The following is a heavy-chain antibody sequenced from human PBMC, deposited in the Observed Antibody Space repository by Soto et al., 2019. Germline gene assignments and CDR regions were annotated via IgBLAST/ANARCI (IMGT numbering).Heavy chain of an antibody. CDR2: ISSSSSYI. CDR3: ARDHGYSSSKLGLKYYFDY. V-gene: IGHV3-21*01. CDR1: GFTFSSYS. J-gene: IGHJ4*02. D-gene: IGHD6-13*01. Sequence: GGSLRLSCAASGFTFSSYSMNWVRQAPGKGLEWVSSISSSSSYIYYADSVKGRFTISRDNAKNSLYLQMNSLRAEDTAVYYCARDHGYSSSKLGLKYYFDYWGQGTLVTVSS.